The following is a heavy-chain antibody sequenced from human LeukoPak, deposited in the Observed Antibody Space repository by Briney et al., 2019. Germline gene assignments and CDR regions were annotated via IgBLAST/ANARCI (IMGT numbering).Heavy chain of an antibody. CDR3: ARDIDYYYGMDV. D-gene: IGHD3-16*02. V-gene: IGHV4-34*09. J-gene: IGHJ6*02. CDR2: IYYSGST. Sequence: SETLSLTCAVYGGSFSGYYWSWIRQPPGKGLEWIGYIYYSGSTYYNPSLKSRVTISVDTSKNQFSLKLSSVTAADTAVYYCARDIDYYYGMDVWGQGTTVTVSS. CDR1: GGSFSGYY.